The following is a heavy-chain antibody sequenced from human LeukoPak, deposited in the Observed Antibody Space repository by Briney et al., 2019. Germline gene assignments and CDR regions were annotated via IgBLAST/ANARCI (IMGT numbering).Heavy chain of an antibody. Sequence: PGGSLRLSCVASGFTFSSYSMNWVRQAPGKGLEWVSFISYSGNSVYYADSVKGRFTISRDNAKSLLYLQMSSLRAEDTAVYYCAGDNIENGDLDYLDSWGQGTLVTVSS. V-gene: IGHV3-48*04. D-gene: IGHD4-17*01. CDR2: ISYSGNSV. J-gene: IGHJ4*02. CDR1: GFTFSSYS. CDR3: AGDNIENGDLDYLDS.